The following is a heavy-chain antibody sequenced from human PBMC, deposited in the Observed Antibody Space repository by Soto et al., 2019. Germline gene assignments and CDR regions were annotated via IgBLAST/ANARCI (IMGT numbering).Heavy chain of an antibody. CDR2: IYYSGST. Sequence: SETLSLTCTVSGGSISSYYWSWIRQPPGKGLEWIGYIYYSGSTNYNPSLKSRVTISVDTSKNQFSLKLSSVTAADTAVYYCARDRRPQIEVAGTDYYYYGMDVWGQGTTVTVSS. D-gene: IGHD6-19*01. CDR1: GGSISSYY. J-gene: IGHJ6*02. V-gene: IGHV4-59*12. CDR3: ARDRRPQIEVAGTDYYYYGMDV.